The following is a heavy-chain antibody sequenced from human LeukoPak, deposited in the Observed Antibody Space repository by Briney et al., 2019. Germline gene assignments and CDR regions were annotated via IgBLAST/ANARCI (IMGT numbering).Heavy chain of an antibody. V-gene: IGHV4-31*03. Sequence: SQTLSLTCTVPGGSISSGGYYWSWIRQHPGKGLEWIGYIYYSGSTYYNPSLKSRVTISVDTSKNRFSLKLSSVTAADTAVYYCARDSGMIVHYWGQGTLVTVSS. CDR3: ARDSGMIVHY. J-gene: IGHJ4*02. D-gene: IGHD3-22*01. CDR1: GGSISSGGYY. CDR2: IYYSGST.